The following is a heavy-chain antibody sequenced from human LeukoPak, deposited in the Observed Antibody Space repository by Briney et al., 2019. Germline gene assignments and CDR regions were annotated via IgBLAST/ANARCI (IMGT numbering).Heavy chain of an antibody. CDR3: ARYRGLPHNWFDP. J-gene: IGHJ5*02. CDR1: GGSISSSSYY. Sequence: PSVTLPLTCTVSGGSISSSSYYWGWIRQPPGKGLEWIGSIYYSGSTYYNPSLKSRFTISVDTSKNQFSLKLSSVTAADTAVYYCARYRGLPHNWFDPWGQGTLVTVSS. V-gene: IGHV4-39*01. CDR2: IYYSGST. D-gene: IGHD5-12*01.